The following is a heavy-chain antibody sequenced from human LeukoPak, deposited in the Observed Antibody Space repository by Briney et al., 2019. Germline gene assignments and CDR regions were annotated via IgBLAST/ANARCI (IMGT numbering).Heavy chain of an antibody. D-gene: IGHD3-10*01. CDR2: IKQDGSEK. V-gene: IGHV3-7*01. CDR1: GFTFSSYW. J-gene: IGHJ6*02. Sequence: PGGSLRLSCAASGFTFSSYWMSWVRQAPGKGLEWVANIKQDGSEKYYVDSVKGRFTISRDNAKNSLYLQMNSLRAVDTAVYYCARDRHQYYGPYYYGMDVWGQGTTVTVSS. CDR3: ARDRHQYYGPYYYGMDV.